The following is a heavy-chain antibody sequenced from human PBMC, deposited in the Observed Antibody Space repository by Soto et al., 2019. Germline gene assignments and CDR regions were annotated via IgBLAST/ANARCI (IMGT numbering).Heavy chain of an antibody. Sequence: GGSLRLSXAASGFTFSSYWMSWVRQAPGKGLEWVANIKQDGSEKYYVDSVKGRFTISRDNAKNSLSLQMNSLRAEDTAVYYCAREVYDFWSGFQGSVDYWGQGTLVTVSS. V-gene: IGHV3-7*03. CDR2: IKQDGSEK. J-gene: IGHJ4*02. CDR1: GFTFSSYW. D-gene: IGHD3-3*01. CDR3: AREVYDFWSGFQGSVDY.